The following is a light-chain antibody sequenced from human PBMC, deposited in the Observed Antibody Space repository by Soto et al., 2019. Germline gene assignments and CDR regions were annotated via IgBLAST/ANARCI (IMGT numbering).Light chain of an antibody. Sequence: EIVMTQSPATLSVSPGGRATLSCRASQSINNYLAWYQQRPGQPPRLLIYRASTRATGIPARFSGSGSRTEFPLTISSRQSEDFAVYYCQKYSPWPPKYTLGQGTKLDI. J-gene: IGKJ2*01. CDR3: QKYSPWPPKYT. V-gene: IGKV3-15*01. CDR2: RAS. CDR1: QSINNY.